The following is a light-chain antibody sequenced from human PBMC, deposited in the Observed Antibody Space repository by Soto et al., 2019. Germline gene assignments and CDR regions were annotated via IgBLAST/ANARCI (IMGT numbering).Light chain of an antibody. V-gene: IGKV3-11*01. J-gene: IGKJ1*01. CDR3: HQRGTWPWT. Sequence: ESVLTQSPATLSLSPGERATLSCRASQSVRNYLAWSQQKPGQAPRLLIYDASNRATGIPARFSGSGSGTDFTLTISSLEPEDFAVYYCHQRGTWPWTFGQGTKVEI. CDR2: DAS. CDR1: QSVRNY.